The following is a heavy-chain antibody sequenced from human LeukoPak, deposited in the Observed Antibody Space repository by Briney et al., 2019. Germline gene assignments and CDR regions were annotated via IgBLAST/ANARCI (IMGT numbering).Heavy chain of an antibody. Sequence: SETLSLTCTVSGGSISSYYWSWIRQPAGKGLEWIGRIYTSGSTNYNPSLKSRVTMSVDTSKNQFSLKLSSVTAADTAVYYCASSSGYYSGDAFDIWGQGTMVAVSS. CDR3: ASSSGYYSGDAFDI. D-gene: IGHD3-22*01. CDR1: GGSISSYY. CDR2: IYTSGST. J-gene: IGHJ3*02. V-gene: IGHV4-4*07.